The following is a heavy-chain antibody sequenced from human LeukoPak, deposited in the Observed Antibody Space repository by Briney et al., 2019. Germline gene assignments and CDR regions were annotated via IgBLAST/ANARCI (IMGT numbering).Heavy chain of an antibody. Sequence: EGSLRLSCAASGFTFSIYAMSWVRQAPGKGLEWVSAISGSGGSTYYADSVKGRFTISRDNSKNTLYLQMNSLRAEDTAVYYCAKEGCSGGSCYQTNYYYYGMDVWGQGTTVTVSS. CDR2: ISGSGGST. D-gene: IGHD2-15*01. CDR1: GFTFSIYA. J-gene: IGHJ6*02. CDR3: AKEGCSGGSCYQTNYYYYGMDV. V-gene: IGHV3-23*01.